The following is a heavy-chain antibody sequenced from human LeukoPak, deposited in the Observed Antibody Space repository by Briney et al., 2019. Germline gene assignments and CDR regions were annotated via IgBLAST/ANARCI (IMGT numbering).Heavy chain of an antibody. CDR3: ARGQQQLPVRFDP. Sequence: GGSLRLSCAASGFTFSDYYMSWIRQAPGKGLEWVSYISSGGSTIYYADSVKGRFTISRDNAKNSLYLQMNSLRAEDTAVYYCARGQQQLPVRFDPWGQGTLVTVSS. CDR2: ISSGGSTI. D-gene: IGHD6-13*01. J-gene: IGHJ5*02. V-gene: IGHV3-11*01. CDR1: GFTFSDYY.